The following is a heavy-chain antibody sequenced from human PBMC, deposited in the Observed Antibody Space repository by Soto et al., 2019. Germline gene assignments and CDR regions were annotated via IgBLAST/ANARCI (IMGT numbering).Heavy chain of an antibody. CDR3: ARARAKWELFHYYYDGMDV. J-gene: IGHJ6*02. V-gene: IGHV1-18*04. CDR2: ISAYNGNT. CDR1: GYTFTSYG. Sequence: HVQLVQSGAEVKKPGASVKVSCKASGYTFTSYGISWLRQAPGQGLEWMGWISAYNGNTNYAQKNQRRVTMTEVTTTGTAYMERRSLGSDVTAVYYCARARAKWELFHYYYDGMDVWGQGTTVTVSS. D-gene: IGHD1-26*01.